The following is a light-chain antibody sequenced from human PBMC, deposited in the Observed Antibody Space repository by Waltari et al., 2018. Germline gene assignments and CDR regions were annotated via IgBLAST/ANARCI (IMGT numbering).Light chain of an antibody. V-gene: IGLV2-8*01. J-gene: IGLJ1*01. CDR3: SSYAGSNDYV. Sequence: QSALTPPPSASGSPGQSVTISCTGPSSDVGGYNSVSWYQQHPGKAPKLMIYEVSKRPSGVPDRFSGSKSGNTASLTVSGLQAEDEADYYCSSYAGSNDYVFGTGTKVTVL. CDR2: EVS. CDR1: SSDVGGYNS.